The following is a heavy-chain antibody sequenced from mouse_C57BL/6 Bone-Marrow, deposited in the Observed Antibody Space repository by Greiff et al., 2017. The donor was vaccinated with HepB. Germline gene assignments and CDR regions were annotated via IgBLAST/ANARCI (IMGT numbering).Heavy chain of an antibody. V-gene: IGHV2-3*01. CDR2: IWGDGST. CDR1: GFSLTSYG. Sequence: QVQLKESGPGLVAPSQSLSITCTVSGFSLTSYGVSWVRQPPGKGLEWLGVIWGDGSTNYHSALISRLSIRKDNSKSQDFLKRNSLQTDDTATYYCAKGYFDVWGTGTTVTVSS. J-gene: IGHJ1*03. CDR3: AKGYFDV.